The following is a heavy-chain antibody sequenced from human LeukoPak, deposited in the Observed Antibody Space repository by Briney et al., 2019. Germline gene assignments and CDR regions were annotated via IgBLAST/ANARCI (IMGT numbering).Heavy chain of an antibody. D-gene: IGHD3-10*01. Sequence: SETLSLTCAVSGYSITSSSWWGWIRQPPGKGLEWIGYIYRSGTTYYNPSLQSRVTMSVDTSKNQFSLKLSSVTAVDTAVYYCARKENVYYYFDYWGQGTLVTVSS. V-gene: IGHV4-28*01. CDR2: IYRSGTT. CDR3: ARKENVYYYFDY. J-gene: IGHJ4*02. CDR1: GYSITSSSW.